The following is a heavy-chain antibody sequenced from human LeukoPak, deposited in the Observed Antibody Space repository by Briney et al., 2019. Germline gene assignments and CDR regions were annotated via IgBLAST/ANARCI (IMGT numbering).Heavy chain of an antibody. CDR1: GFTFDDYA. D-gene: IGHD6-13*01. V-gene: IGHV3-9*01. Sequence: PGRSLRLSCAASGFTFDDYAMHWVRQAPGKGLEWVSGISWNSGSIGYADSVKGRFTISRDNAKDSLYLQMNSLRAEDTALYYCAKGGSGYSSSWPGDWGQGTLVTVSS. CDR2: ISWNSGSI. J-gene: IGHJ4*02. CDR3: AKGGSGYSSSWPGD.